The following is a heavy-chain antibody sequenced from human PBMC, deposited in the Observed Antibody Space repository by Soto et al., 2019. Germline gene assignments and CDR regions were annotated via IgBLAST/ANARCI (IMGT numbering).Heavy chain of an antibody. J-gene: IGHJ4*02. V-gene: IGHV4-61*01. CDR3: ARAGDFWSGYYDY. CDR2: IYYSGST. CDR1: CGSVSSGSYY. D-gene: IGHD3-3*01. Sequence: KSSETLSLTCTVSCGSVSSGSYYWSWIRQPPGKGLEWIGYIYYSGSTNYNPSLKSRVTISVDTSKNQFSLKLSSVTAADTAVYYCARAGDFWSGYYDYWGQGTLVTVSS.